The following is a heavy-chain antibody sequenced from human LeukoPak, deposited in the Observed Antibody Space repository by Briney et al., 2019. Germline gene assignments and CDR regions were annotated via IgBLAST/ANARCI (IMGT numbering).Heavy chain of an antibody. V-gene: IGHV1-2*06. J-gene: IGHJ4*02. Sequence: ASVKVSCKASGYTFTGYYMHWVRQAPAQGLEWMGRINPNSGGTNYAQKFQGRVTMTRDTSISTAYMELSRLRSDDTAVYYCARGGSWYSSSWYGGDYWGQGTLVTVSS. CDR3: ARGGSWYSSSWYGGDY. CDR1: GYTFTGYY. CDR2: INPNSGGT. D-gene: IGHD6-13*01.